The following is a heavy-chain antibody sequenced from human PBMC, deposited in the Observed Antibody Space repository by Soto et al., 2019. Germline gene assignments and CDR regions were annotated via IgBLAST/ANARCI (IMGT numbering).Heavy chain of an antibody. D-gene: IGHD3-3*01. CDR3: ARGPPYYDFWSGYSSYYGMDV. CDR2: LYYSGST. Sequence: SETLSLTCTVSGGSVSSGRYYWSWIRQPPGKGLEWIGYLYYSGSTNYNPSLKSRVTISVDTSKNQFSLKLSSVTAADTAVYYCARGPPYYDFWSGYSSYYGMDVWGQGTTVTASS. J-gene: IGHJ6*02. CDR1: GGSVSSGRYY. V-gene: IGHV4-61*01.